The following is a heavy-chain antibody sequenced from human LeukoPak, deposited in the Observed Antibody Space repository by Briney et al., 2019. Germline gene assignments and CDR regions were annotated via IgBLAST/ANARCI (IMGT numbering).Heavy chain of an antibody. CDR2: INHSGST. D-gene: IGHD1-26*01. CDR1: GGSFSGYY. Sequence: SETLSLTCAVYGGSFSGYYWSWIRQPPGKGLEWIGEINHSGSTNYNPSLKSRVTISVDTSKNQFSLKLSSVTAADTAVYYCARHPRNYYYYYMDVWGKGTTVTVSS. CDR3: ARHPRNYYYYYMDV. J-gene: IGHJ6*03. V-gene: IGHV4-34*01.